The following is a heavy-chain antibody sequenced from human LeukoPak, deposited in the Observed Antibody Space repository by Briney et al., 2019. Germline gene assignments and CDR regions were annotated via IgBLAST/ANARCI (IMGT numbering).Heavy chain of an antibody. CDR2: IYTSGST. Sequence: SATLSLTCTVSGGSISRYYWSWIRQPAGKGLEWIGRIYTSGSTNYIPPLKSRVTMSLDTSKNQFSLKLSSGTAADTAVYYCGASGSFNFDYWGQGTLVTVSS. CDR3: GASGSFNFDY. CDR1: GGSISRYY. J-gene: IGHJ4*02. V-gene: IGHV4-4*07. D-gene: IGHD1-26*01.